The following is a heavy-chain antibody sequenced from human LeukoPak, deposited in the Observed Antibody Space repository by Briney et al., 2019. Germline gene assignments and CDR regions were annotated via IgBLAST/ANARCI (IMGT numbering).Heavy chain of an antibody. Sequence: GGSLRLSCAASGSTFTFYAMSWVRQAPGKGLEWVSYISNSGKTIYYADSVKGRFTISRDNAKNSLYLQMNSLRAEDTAVYYCARLYRPGYFYYMDVWGKGTTVTVSS. D-gene: IGHD2-21*01. CDR3: ARLYRPGYFYYMDV. CDR1: GSTFTFYA. CDR2: ISNSGKTI. V-gene: IGHV3-48*03. J-gene: IGHJ6*03.